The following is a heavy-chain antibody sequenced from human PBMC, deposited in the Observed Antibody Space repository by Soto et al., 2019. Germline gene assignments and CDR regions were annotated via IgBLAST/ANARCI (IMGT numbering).Heavy chain of an antibody. CDR3: ARDIVVVPAARIYYYYYYMDV. J-gene: IGHJ6*03. D-gene: IGHD2-2*01. CDR1: GYTFTSYG. CDR2: ISAYNGNT. Sequence: ASVKVSCKASGYTFTSYGISWVRQAPGQGLEWMGWISAYNGNTNYAQKLQGRVTMTTDTSTSTAYMELRSLRSDDTAVYYCARDIVVVPAARIYYYYYYMDVWAKGTTVTVSS. V-gene: IGHV1-18*01.